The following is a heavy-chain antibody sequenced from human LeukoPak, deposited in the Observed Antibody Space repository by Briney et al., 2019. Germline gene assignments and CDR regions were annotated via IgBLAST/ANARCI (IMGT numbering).Heavy chain of an antibody. D-gene: IGHD6-19*01. V-gene: IGHV4-39*01. CDR3: ARHPIAVAVCWFDP. CDR1: GGSISSSSYY. Sequence: PSGTLSLTCTVSGGSISSSSYYWGWIRQPPGKGLEWIGSIYYSGSTYYNPSLKGRVTISVDTSKNQFSLKLSSVTAADTAVYYCARHPIAVAVCWFDPWGQGTLVTVSS. J-gene: IGHJ5*02. CDR2: IYYSGST.